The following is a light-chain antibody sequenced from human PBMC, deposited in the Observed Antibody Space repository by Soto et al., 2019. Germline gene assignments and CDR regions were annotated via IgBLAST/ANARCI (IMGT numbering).Light chain of an antibody. Sequence: QSVLTQPPSVSGTPGQRVTISCSGSSSNIGSTSVNWYQQLPGTAPKLLIYSHNQRPSGVPDRFSGSKSGTSASLAISGPQSDDEADYYCAAWDDSLNGYVFGAGTKLTVL. CDR3: AAWDDSLNGYV. J-gene: IGLJ1*01. CDR2: SHN. V-gene: IGLV1-44*01. CDR1: SSNIGSTS.